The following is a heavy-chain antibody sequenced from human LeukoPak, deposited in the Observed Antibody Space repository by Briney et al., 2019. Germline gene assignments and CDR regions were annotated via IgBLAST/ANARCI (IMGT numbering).Heavy chain of an antibody. J-gene: IGHJ4*02. Sequence: GGSLRLSCAASGFTFSSYSMNWVRQAPGKGLEWVSSISSSSSYIYYADSVKGRFTISRDNAKNSLYLQMNSLRAEDTAVYYCAGEAQSNWNYRFLDYWGQGTLVTVSS. CDR3: AGEAQSNWNYRFLDY. CDR1: GFTFSSYS. D-gene: IGHD1-7*01. V-gene: IGHV3-21*01. CDR2: ISSSSSYI.